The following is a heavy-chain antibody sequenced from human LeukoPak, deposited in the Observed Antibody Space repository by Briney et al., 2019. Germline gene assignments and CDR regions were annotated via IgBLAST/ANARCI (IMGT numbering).Heavy chain of an antibody. CDR1: GYTFISYA. CDR3: ASGQQLGNYYYYYGMDV. J-gene: IGHJ6*02. Sequence: ASVKVSCKASGYTFISYAMHWVRQAPGQRLEWMGWINAGNGNTKYSQKFQGRVTITRDTSASTAYMELSSLRSEDTAVYYCASGQQLGNYYYYYGMDVWGQGTTVTVSS. V-gene: IGHV1-3*01. D-gene: IGHD6-13*01. CDR2: INAGNGNT.